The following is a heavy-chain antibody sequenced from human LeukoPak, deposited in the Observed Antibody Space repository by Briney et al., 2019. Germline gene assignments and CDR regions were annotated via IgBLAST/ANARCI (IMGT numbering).Heavy chain of an antibody. D-gene: IGHD2-15*01. J-gene: IGHJ4*02. Sequence: GGSLRLSCAASGFTFSTNHMTWVRQAPGKGPEWVSVIYSDGNTYYADSVKGRFTISRDNSKNTLYLQMNSLRAEDTAVYYCAKPLCSGGNCLYYFDYWGQGTLVTVSS. V-gene: IGHV3-53*01. CDR1: GFTFSTNH. CDR3: AKPLCSGGNCLYYFDY. CDR2: IYSDGNT.